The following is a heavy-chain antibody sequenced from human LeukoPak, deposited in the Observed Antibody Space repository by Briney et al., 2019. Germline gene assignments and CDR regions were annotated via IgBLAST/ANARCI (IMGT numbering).Heavy chain of an antibody. CDR3: AKFRADSSGWPFDY. D-gene: IGHD6-19*01. V-gene: IGHV3-23*01. J-gene: IGHJ4*02. CDR2: IGGRDGST. Sequence: GGSLRLSCAASGFTFSSYGMSWVRQAPGKGLEWVSAIGGRDGSTYYADSVKGRFTISRDNSKNTLYVQMNSLRAEDTAVYYCAKFRADSSGWPFDYWGQGTLVTVSS. CDR1: GFTFSSYG.